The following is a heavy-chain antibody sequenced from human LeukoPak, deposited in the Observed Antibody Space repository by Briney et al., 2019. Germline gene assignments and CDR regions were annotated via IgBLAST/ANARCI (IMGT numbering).Heavy chain of an antibody. J-gene: IGHJ4*02. D-gene: IGHD6-6*01. CDR1: GGTFSSYA. Sequence: EASVKVSCKASGGTFSSYAISWVRQAPGQGLEWMGGIIPIFGTANYAQKFQGRVTITADESTSTAYMELSSLRSEDTAVYYCARDGPVGSSSSSYWGQGTLVTVSS. CDR2: IIPIFGTA. V-gene: IGHV1-69*01. CDR3: ARDGPVGSSSSSY.